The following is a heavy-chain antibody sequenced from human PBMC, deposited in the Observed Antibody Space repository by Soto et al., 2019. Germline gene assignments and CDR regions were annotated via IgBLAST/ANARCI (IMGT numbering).Heavy chain of an antibody. CDR2: ISAYNGNT. CDR1: GYTFTSYG. CDR3: ARGQYSGSYYRGGYFDH. J-gene: IGHJ4*02. Sequence: VQLVQSGAEVKKPGASVKVSCKASGYTFTSYGISWVRQAPGQGLEWMGWISAYNGNTNYAQKLQGRVTMTTDTTTSTGYMELRSLRSDDTAVYYCARGQYSGSYYRGGYFDHWGQGTLVTVSS. V-gene: IGHV1-18*01. D-gene: IGHD1-26*01.